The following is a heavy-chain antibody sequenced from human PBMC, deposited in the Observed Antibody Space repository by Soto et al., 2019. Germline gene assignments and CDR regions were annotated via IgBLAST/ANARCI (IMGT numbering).Heavy chain of an antibody. V-gene: IGHV1-2*02. CDR3: ARGGGVGVAGSAAFDM. Sequence: QLHLVQSGAVVKKPGASVTVSCSASGYPVTAYYMHWVRQAPGRGLEWMGGINPATGAAKYTQTLEGMVTMPRDTSTGTVFMELGGLTSEDPAVFYCARGGGVGVAGSAAFDMWGQGTWVTVSS. D-gene: IGHD3-3*01. CDR1: GYPVTAYY. J-gene: IGHJ3*02. CDR2: INPATGAA.